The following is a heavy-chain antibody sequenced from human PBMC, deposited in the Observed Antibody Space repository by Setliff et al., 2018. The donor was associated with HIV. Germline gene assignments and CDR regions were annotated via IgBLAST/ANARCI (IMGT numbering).Heavy chain of an antibody. CDR2: VYSSGST. CDR3: ARGIGLRPFDA. J-gene: IGHJ4*02. CDR1: GDSISSGSYY. Sequence: PSETLSLTCTVSGDSISSGSYYWSWTRQPAGKGLEWIGRVYSSGSTNYNPPLKSRLTISVDTSKRQFSLNLSSVTAADTAVYFCARGIGLRPFDAWGQGTLVTVSS. D-gene: IGHD4-17*01. V-gene: IGHV4-61*02.